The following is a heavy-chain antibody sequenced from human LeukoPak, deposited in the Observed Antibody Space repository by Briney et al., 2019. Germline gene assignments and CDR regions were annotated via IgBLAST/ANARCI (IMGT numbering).Heavy chain of an antibody. V-gene: IGHV4-59*01. D-gene: IGHD3-22*01. CDR1: GGSMINNY. CDR3: ARGTIDYDSSGYYSDAFDI. J-gene: IGHJ3*02. Sequence: SETLSLTCTVSGGSMINNYWSWIRQPPGKGLEWIGYIYYSGSTNYNPSLKSRVTISVDTSKNQFSLKLSSVTAADTAVYYCARGTIDYDSSGYYSDAFDIWGQGTMVTVSS. CDR2: IYYSGST.